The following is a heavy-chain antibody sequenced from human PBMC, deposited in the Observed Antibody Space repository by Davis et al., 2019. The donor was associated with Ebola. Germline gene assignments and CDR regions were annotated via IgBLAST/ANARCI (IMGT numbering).Heavy chain of an antibody. CDR2: ISYDGSNK. V-gene: IGHV3-30-3*02. CDR3: ARAGMGATYYYYYYGMDV. J-gene: IGHJ6*02. CDR1: GFTFSSYA. D-gene: IGHD1-26*01. Sequence: GESLKISCAASGFTFSSYAMHWVRQAPGKGLEWVAVISYDGSNKYYADSVKGRVTISRDNSKNTLYLQMNSLRAEDTAVYYCARAGMGATYYYYYYGMDVWGQGTTVTVSS.